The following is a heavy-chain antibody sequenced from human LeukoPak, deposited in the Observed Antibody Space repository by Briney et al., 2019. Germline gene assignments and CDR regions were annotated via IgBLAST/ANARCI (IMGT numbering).Heavy chain of an antibody. J-gene: IGHJ4*02. CDR3: ARDRGYPGDY. CDR2: INAGNDNK. V-gene: IGHV1-3*01. CDR1: GYIFSTYK. Sequence: ASVKVSCKASGYIFSTYKIHWVRQAPGQGLEWMGWINAGNDNKIYSQKFQGRVTITRDTSASTVYMELRSLRSDDTAVYYCARDRGYPGDYWGQGTLVTVSS. D-gene: IGHD3-10*01.